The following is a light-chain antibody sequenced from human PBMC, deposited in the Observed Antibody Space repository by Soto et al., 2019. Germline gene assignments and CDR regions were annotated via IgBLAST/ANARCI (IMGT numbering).Light chain of an antibody. CDR3: QQSFSTPWT. CDR1: QSVLETSTNRNF. CDR2: AAS. V-gene: IGKV1-39*01. J-gene: IGKJ1*01. Sequence: DIVMTQSPDSLAMSLGERATINCRSTQSVLETSTNRNFLGWHQQKPGKAPNLLIYAASSLQSGVPSRFSGSGSGTDFTLTISSLQPEDFATYYCQQSFSTPWTFGQGAKVDIK.